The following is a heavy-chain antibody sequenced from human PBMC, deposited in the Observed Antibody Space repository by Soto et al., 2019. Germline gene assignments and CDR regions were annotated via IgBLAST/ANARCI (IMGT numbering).Heavy chain of an antibody. D-gene: IGHD2-15*01. CDR3: ARDQGCSGGSCRRYYYGMDV. Sequence: EVQLVESGGGLVQPGGSLRLSCAASGFTFSSYDMHWVRQATGKGLEWVSAIGTAGDTYYPGSVKGRFTISRENAKNSLYLQMNSLRAEDPAVYYCARDQGCSGGSCRRYYYGMDVWGQGTTVTVSS. J-gene: IGHJ6*02. CDR2: IGTAGDT. V-gene: IGHV3-13*01. CDR1: GFTFSSYD.